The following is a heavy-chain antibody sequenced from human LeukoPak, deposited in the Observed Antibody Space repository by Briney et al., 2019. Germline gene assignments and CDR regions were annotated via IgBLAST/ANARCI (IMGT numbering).Heavy chain of an antibody. V-gene: IGHV1-8*01. D-gene: IGHD4-17*01. J-gene: IGHJ4*02. Sequence: ASVKVSCKASGYTFTTYDINWVRQAPGQGLEWMGWMNPNSGNTGYAQKFQGRVTMTRNTSITTAYMELSSLRSEDTAVYYCARRSGTAMTTTFDYWGQGTLVTVSS. CDR3: ARRSGTAMTTTFDY. CDR2: MNPNSGNT. CDR1: GYTFTTYD.